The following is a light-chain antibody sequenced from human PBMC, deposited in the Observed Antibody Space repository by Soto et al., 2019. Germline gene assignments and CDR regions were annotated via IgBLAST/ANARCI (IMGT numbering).Light chain of an antibody. Sequence: DIQMTQSPSTLSASVGDRVTITCRASQSISSWSAWYQQKPGKAPKLLIYKASSLESGVPSRFSGSGSGTEFTLTISSLQPDDFATYYCQQYNSYPLITFGQGTRLEIK. CDR1: QSISSW. CDR3: QQYNSYPLIT. CDR2: KAS. J-gene: IGKJ5*01. V-gene: IGKV1-5*03.